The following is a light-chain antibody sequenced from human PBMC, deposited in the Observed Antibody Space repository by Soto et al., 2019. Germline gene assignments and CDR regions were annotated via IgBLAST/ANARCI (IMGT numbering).Light chain of an antibody. J-gene: IGKJ1*01. CDR2: DGS. Sequence: EIVMSQTPAPLSVSPGEEAALSCGAPHPIRGPVAWYQQQLGQAPRLLIYDGSTRAAGVPARFSGSGSGTEFTLTISSLQSEEFAGYHCQQYHNRPSWTVGQGTKVEIK. V-gene: IGKV3-15*01. CDR1: HPIRGP. CDR3: QQYHNRPSWT.